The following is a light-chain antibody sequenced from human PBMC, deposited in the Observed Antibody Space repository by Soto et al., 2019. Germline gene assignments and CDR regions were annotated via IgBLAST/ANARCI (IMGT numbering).Light chain of an antibody. Sequence: QSVLTQPASVSGSPGQSITISCTGTSSDIGGYNYVSWYQHHPGKAPKLMIYEVSNRPSGISNRFSGSKSGNTASLTISGLQAEDEADYYCTSYTSSSIRVFGGGTKLTVL. V-gene: IGLV2-14*01. CDR1: SSDIGGYNY. CDR3: TSYTSSSIRV. J-gene: IGLJ3*02. CDR2: EVS.